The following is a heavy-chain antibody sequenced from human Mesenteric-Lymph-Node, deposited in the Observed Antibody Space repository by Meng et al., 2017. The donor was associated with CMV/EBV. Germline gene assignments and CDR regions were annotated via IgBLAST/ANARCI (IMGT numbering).Heavy chain of an antibody. V-gene: IGHV3-33*01. D-gene: IGHD6-13*01. CDR1: GFTFRNYG. CDR3: ARGGYSSSWYWFDP. Sequence: GESLKISCAASGFTFRNYGMQWVRQGPGKGLEWVAEIWYDGSNKYYGESVKGRVTISRDNSKNTLFLQVNSLRAEDTALYYCARGGYSSSWYWFDPWGQGTLVTVSS. CDR2: IWYDGSNK. J-gene: IGHJ5*02.